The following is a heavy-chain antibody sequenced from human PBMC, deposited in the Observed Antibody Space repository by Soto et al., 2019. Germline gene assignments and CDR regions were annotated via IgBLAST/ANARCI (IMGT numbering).Heavy chain of an antibody. CDR1: GFSLSTSGVG. V-gene: IGHV2-5*01. J-gene: IGHJ4*02. CDR2: TYWNGDT. D-gene: IGHD6-13*01. Sequence: QITLEESGPTLVNPTETLMLTCTFSGFSLSTSGVGVGWIRRPPGKALEWLGFTYWNGDTRSGPSLGNRLTIXXXXXXXXXXXXXXXXXXXXXXXXXXTTYFIGSSSIHYPRGYFRDWGQGTLVTVSS. CDR3: TTYFIGSSSIHYPRGYFRD.